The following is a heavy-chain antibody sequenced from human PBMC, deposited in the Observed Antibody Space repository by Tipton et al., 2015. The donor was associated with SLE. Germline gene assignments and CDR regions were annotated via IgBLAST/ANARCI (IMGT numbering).Heavy chain of an antibody. V-gene: IGHV3-64*04. D-gene: IGHD3-3*01. CDR1: GFTFSSYA. Sequence: PRLSCSASGFTFSSYAMHWVRQAPGKGLEYVSAISSNGGSTYYADSVKGRFTISRDNSKNTLYLQMNSLRAEDTAVYYCAKSPDDFWSGMDYWGQGTLVTVSS. CDR2: ISSNGGST. CDR3: AKSPDDFWSGMDY. J-gene: IGHJ4*02.